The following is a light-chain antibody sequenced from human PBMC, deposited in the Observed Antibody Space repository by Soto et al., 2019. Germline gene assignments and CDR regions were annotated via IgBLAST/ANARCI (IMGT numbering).Light chain of an antibody. CDR2: EVS. Sequence: QSALTQPASVSGSPGQSITISCTGTSSDVGGYNYVSWYQQHPGKAPKLMIYEVSNRPSGGSNRFSGSKSGNTASLTISGLQDEDEDDYYCSSYTSSSTLLFGGGTKVTVL. CDR3: SSYTSSSTLL. CDR1: SSDVGGYNY. J-gene: IGLJ2*01. V-gene: IGLV2-14*01.